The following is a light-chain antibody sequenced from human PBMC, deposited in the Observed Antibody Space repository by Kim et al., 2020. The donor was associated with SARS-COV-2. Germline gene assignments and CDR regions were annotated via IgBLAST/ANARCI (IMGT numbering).Light chain of an antibody. CDR2: DAS. CDR3: QQYDNLLT. V-gene: IGKV1-33*01. CDR1: QDISNY. J-gene: IGKJ4*01. Sequence: DIQMTQSPSSLSASVGDRVTITCQASQDISNYFNWYQQKPGKAPKLLIYDASNLETGVPSRFSGSGSGTDFTLTISRLQPEDIATYYCQQYDNLLTFGGVNKVDIK.